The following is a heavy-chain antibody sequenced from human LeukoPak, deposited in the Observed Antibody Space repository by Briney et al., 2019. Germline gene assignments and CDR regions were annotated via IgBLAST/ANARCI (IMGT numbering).Heavy chain of an antibody. Sequence: PGGSLRLSCAASGFTFSDYYMSWIRQAPGKGLVWVSRINTDGRITNYADSVKGRFTISRDNAKNTLYLQMNSLRAEDTALYYCARDPRGARDYWGQGTLVTVSS. CDR2: INTDGRIT. D-gene: IGHD1-26*01. CDR3: ARDPRGARDY. V-gene: IGHV3-74*01. J-gene: IGHJ4*02. CDR1: GFTFSDYY.